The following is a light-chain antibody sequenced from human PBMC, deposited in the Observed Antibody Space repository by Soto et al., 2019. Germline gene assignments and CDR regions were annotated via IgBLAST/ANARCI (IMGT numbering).Light chain of an antibody. CDR3: QQYITLPHT. CDR2: GIS. J-gene: IGKJ2*01. Sequence: ENVLTQSPGTLSLSPGERATLTCRASQSVTNNFFPWYQQKPGQAPRLLIYGISSRATGIPDRFSGSGSGTDFTLTISRLEPEDFVVYYCQQYITLPHTFGQGTKLEVK. CDR1: QSVTNNF. V-gene: IGKV3-20*01.